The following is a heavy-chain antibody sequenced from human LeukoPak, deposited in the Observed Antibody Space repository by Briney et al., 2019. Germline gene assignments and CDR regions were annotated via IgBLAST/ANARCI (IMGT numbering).Heavy chain of an antibody. V-gene: IGHV4-61*01. CDR3: ARVAYSSGWYGTVDY. D-gene: IGHD6-19*01. Sequence: NPSQTLSLTCTVSGGSMNIGSHYWSWIRQPPGKGLEWIGYIYYSGSTNYNPSLKSRVTISVDTSKNQFSLKLSSVTAADTAVYYCARVAYSSGWYGTVDYWGQGTLVTVSS. J-gene: IGHJ4*02. CDR1: GGSMNIGSHY. CDR2: IYYSGST.